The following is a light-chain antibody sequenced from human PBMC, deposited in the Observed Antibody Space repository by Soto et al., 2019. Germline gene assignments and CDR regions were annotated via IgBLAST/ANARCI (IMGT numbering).Light chain of an antibody. V-gene: IGKV3-20*01. Sequence: EVVLTQSPGTLSLSPGERATLSCRASQSVTINYLAWYQQKPGQAPRLLISAASSRATGIPDRFSGSGSGTDFTLTISRLEPEDFAVYYCQQYGSPPYTVGQGTKLEIK. CDR2: AAS. CDR3: QQYGSPPYT. J-gene: IGKJ2*01. CDR1: QSVTINY.